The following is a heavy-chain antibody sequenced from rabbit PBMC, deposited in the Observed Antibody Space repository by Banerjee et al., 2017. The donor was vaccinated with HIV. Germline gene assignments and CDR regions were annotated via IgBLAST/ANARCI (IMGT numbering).Heavy chain of an antibody. J-gene: IGHJ4*01. V-gene: IGHV1S45*01. CDR1: GFSFSSTYW. Sequence: QEQLEESGGDLVLPEGSLTLTCKASGFSFSSTYWICWVRQAPGMGLEWIACVPTVTTNTYYAPWATGRFSISKTSSTTVTLQMTSLTAADTATYFCARSAASSSNNPFNLWGPGTLVTVS. CDR2: VPTVTTNT. D-gene: IGHD8-1*01. CDR3: ARSAASSSNNPFNL.